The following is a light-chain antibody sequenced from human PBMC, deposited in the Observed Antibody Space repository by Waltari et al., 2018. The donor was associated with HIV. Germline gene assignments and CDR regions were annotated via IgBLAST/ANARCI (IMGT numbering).Light chain of an antibody. CDR3: QQFDTYYT. V-gene: IGKV1-5*03. CDR1: QNIGNS. Sequence: DIRMTQSPSTLSASIGDRVTITCRASQNIGNSLAGYQQKPGQAPKLLISLASSLERGVPIRFSGSGSGSEFTLTISSLQNEDFATYYCQQFDTYYTFGPGTRLE. J-gene: IGKJ2*01. CDR2: LAS.